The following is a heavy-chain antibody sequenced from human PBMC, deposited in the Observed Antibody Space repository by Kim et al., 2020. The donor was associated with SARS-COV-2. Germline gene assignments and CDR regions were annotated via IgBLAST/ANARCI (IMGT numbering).Heavy chain of an antibody. CDR2: IYPGDSDT. J-gene: IGHJ4*02. V-gene: IGHV5-51*01. CDR3: ARLKAYYDILTGYADY. Sequence: GESLKISCKGSGYSFTSYWIGWVRQMPGKGLEWMGIIYPGDSDTRYSPSFQGQVTISADKSISTAYLQWNSLKASDTAMYYCARLKAYYDILTGYADYWGQGTLVTVSS. CDR1: GYSFTSYW. D-gene: IGHD3-9*01.